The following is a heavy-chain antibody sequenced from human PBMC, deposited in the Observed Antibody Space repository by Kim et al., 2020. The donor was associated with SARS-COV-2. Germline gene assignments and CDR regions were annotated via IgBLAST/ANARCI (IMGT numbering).Heavy chain of an antibody. CDR2: ISSSSSYI. CDR3: ARVTVTGVYYYYGMDV. CDR1: GFTFSSYS. Sequence: GGSLRLSCAASGFTFSSYSMNWVRQAPGKGLEWVSSISSSSSYIYYADSVKGRFTISRDNAKNSLYLQMNSLRAEDTAVYYCARVTVTGVYYYYGMDVWGHGTTVTVSS. D-gene: IGHD4-17*01. J-gene: IGHJ6*02. V-gene: IGHV3-21*01.